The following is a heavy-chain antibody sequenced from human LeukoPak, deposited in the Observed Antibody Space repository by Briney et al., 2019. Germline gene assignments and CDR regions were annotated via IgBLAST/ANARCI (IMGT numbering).Heavy chain of an antibody. CDR3: TRASGYGLIDY. D-gene: IGHD3-3*01. Sequence: SETLSLTCTVSGGSISSNSYYWSWIRQPAGKGLEWIGSIYYSGNTYYNSSLKSRVTISLDTSKNQFSLNLFSVTAADTAMYYCTRASGYGLIDYWGQGTLVTVSS. CDR2: IYYSGNT. V-gene: IGHV4-39*07. J-gene: IGHJ4*02. CDR1: GGSISSNSYY.